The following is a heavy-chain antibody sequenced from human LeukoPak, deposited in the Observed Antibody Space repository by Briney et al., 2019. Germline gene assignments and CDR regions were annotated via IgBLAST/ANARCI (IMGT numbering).Heavy chain of an antibody. CDR2: ISSSSSYI. CDR1: GFTFSSYS. D-gene: IGHD6-19*01. Sequence: GGSLRLSCAASGFTFSSYSMNWVRRAPGKGLEWVSSISSSSSYIYYADSVKGRFTISRDNAKNSLYLQMNSLRAEDTAVYYCARDLLAVAGPDAFDIWGQGTMVTVSS. V-gene: IGHV3-21*01. J-gene: IGHJ3*02. CDR3: ARDLLAVAGPDAFDI.